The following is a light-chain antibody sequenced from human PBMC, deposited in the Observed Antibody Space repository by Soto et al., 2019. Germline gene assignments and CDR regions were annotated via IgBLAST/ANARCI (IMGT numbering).Light chain of an antibody. CDR1: QSVSSY. CDR3: HQYDNWPIT. CDR2: DAS. J-gene: IGKJ5*01. Sequence: EIVWTQSPATLSLSPGERATLSCRASQSVSSYLAWYQQKPGQAPRLLIYDASNRATGIPARFSGSGSGTEFTLTISSLRSEDFAVYYCHQYDNWPITFGQGTRLEV. V-gene: IGKV3-11*01.